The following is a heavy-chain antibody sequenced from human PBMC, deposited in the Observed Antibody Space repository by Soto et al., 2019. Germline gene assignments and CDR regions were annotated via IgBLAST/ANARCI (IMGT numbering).Heavy chain of an antibody. CDR2: ISYDGSNK. CDR1: GFTFSSYA. V-gene: IGHV3-30-3*01. Sequence: QMQLVESGGGVVQHGRSLRLSCAASGFTFSSYAMHWVRQAPGKGLEWVAVISYDGSNKYYADSVKGRFTISRDNSKNTLYLQMNSLRAEDTAVYYCAREARKAFDIWGQGTMVTVSS. J-gene: IGHJ3*02. CDR3: AREARKAFDI.